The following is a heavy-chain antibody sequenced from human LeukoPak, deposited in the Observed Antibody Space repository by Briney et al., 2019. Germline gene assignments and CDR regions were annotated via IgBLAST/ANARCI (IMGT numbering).Heavy chain of an antibody. V-gene: IGHV3-23*01. Sequence: GGSLRLSCAASGFTFSSYSMNWVRQAPGKGLEWVSATSCSGGSTYYADSVKGRFTISRDNSKNTLYLQMNSLRAEDTAVYYCAELGITMIGGVWGKGTTVTISS. CDR2: TSCSGGST. J-gene: IGHJ6*04. CDR3: AELGITMIGGV. CDR1: GFTFSSYS. D-gene: IGHD3-10*02.